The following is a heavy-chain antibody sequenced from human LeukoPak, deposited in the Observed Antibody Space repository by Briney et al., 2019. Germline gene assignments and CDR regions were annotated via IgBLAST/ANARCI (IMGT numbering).Heavy chain of an antibody. CDR1: GFTFSDHY. J-gene: IGHJ4*02. CDR3: ARATHYDFWSGYYPDY. CDR2: ISRSGDTI. V-gene: IGHV3-11*01. D-gene: IGHD3-3*01. Sequence: GGSLRLSCAASGFTFSDHYMSWIRQAPGKGLEWISYISRSGDTIDYADSVKGRFTISRDNAKNSLYLQMNSLRADDTAVYYCARATHYDFWSGYYPDYWGQGTLVTVSS.